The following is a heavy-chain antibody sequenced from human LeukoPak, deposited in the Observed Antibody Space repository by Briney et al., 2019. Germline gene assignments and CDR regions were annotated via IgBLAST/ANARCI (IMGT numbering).Heavy chain of an antibody. CDR2: IIPILGIA. CDR3: ARSLGYCSGGSCLDPSDY. CDR1: GGTFSSYA. J-gene: IGHJ4*02. D-gene: IGHD2-15*01. Sequence: SVKVSCKASGGTFSSYAISWVRQAPGQGLEWMGRIIPILGIANYAQKFQGRVTITADKSTSTAYMELSGLRSEDTAVYYCARSLGYCSGGSCLDPSDYWGQGTLVTVSS. V-gene: IGHV1-69*04.